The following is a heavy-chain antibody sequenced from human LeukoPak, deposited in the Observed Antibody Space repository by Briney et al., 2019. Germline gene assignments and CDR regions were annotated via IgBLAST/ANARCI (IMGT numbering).Heavy chain of an antibody. J-gene: IGHJ4*02. CDR1: GLTFSSHW. V-gene: IGHV3-33*08. Sequence: GGSLRLSCAASGLTFSSHWMHWVRQAPGKGLEWVARLVYDERIDYANSVKGRFSISRDNSKNTLFLDMSDLRVEDTAVYYCARDLSAAFDSWGQGVLVTVSS. D-gene: IGHD6-19*01. CDR3: ARDLSAAFDS. CDR2: LVYDERI.